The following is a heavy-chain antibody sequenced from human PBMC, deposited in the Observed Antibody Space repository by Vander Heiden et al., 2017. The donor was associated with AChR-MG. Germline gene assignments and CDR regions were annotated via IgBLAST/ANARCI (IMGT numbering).Heavy chain of an antibody. V-gene: IGHV1-2*06. CDR2: INPNSGGT. Sequence: QVQLVQSGAEVKKPGASVKVSCTASGYTFTGYYMHWVRQAPGQGLEWMGRINPNSGGTNYAQKFQGRVTMTRDTSISTAYMELSRLRSDDTAVYYCARVGITMVQGVIIPAAFDYWGQGTLVTVSS. CDR3: ARVGITMVQGVIIPAAFDY. CDR1: GYTFTGYY. D-gene: IGHD3-10*01. J-gene: IGHJ4*02.